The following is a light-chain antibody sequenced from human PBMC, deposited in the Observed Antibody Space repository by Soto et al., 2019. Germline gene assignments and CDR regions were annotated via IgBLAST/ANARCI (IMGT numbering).Light chain of an antibody. J-gene: IGLJ1*01. Sequence: QSALTQPASVSGSPGQSITISCTGTSSDVGGYNYVSWYQQHPGKAPKLMIYEVSNRPSGVSHRFSGSKSGNTASLTISGLQAEDEADYYCSSYTRSSILVFGNGTKLTVL. CDR1: SSDVGGYNY. CDR3: SSYTRSSILV. CDR2: EVS. V-gene: IGLV2-14*01.